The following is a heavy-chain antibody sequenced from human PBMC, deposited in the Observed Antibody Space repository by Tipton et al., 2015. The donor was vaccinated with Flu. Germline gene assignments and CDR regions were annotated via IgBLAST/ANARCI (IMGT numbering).Heavy chain of an antibody. CDR2: IIPIFGTA. J-gene: IGHJ3*02. CDR1: GGTFSSYA. V-gene: IGHV1-69*01. D-gene: IGHD2-8*01. CDR3: ASPSDIVLMVYAPAYDAFDI. Sequence: QLVQSGAEVKKPGSSVKVSCKASGGTFSSYAISWVRQAPGQGLEWMGGIIPIFGTANYAQKFQGRVTITADESTSTAYMELSSLRSEDTAVYYCASPSDIVLMVYAPAYDAFDIWGQGTMVTVSS.